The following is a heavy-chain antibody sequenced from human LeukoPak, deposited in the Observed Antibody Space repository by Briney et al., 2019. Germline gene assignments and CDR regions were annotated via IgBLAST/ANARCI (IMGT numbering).Heavy chain of an antibody. CDR2: IKQDGSEK. D-gene: IGHD1-26*01. J-gene: IGHJ4*02. Sequence: GGSLRLSCAASGFTFSSYAMSWVRQAPGKGLEWVANIKQDGSEKYYVDSVKGRFTISRDNTKNSLYLQMNSLRAEDTAVYYCARGGATTKGLFSWGQGTLVTVSS. CDR3: ARGGATTKGLFS. CDR1: GFTFSSYA. V-gene: IGHV3-7*03.